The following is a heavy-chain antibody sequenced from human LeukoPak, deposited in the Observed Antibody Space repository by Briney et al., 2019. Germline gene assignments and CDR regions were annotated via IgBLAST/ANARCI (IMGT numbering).Heavy chain of an antibody. V-gene: IGHV7-4-1*02. CDR1: GYTFTSYA. CDR3: ASTKGIQLWFSQDPFDY. J-gene: IGHJ4*02. D-gene: IGHD5-18*01. CDR2: INTNTGNP. Sequence: ASVKVSCKASGYTFTSYAMNWVRQAPGQGLEWMGWINTNTGNPTYAQGFTGRFVFSLDTSVSTAYLQISSLKAEDTAVYYCASTKGIQLWFSQDPFDYWGQGTLVTVSS.